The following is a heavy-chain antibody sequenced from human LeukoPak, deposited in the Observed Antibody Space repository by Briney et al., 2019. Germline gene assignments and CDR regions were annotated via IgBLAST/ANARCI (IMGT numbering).Heavy chain of an antibody. CDR2: INPSGGST. CDR1: GYTFTSYY. D-gene: IGHD2-2*02. CDR3: ARGLGYCSSTSCYTWGNWFDP. J-gene: IGHJ5*02. V-gene: IGHV1-46*01. Sequence: VASVKVSCKASGYTFTSYYMHWVRQAPGQGLEWMGIINPSGGSTSYAQKFQGRVTMTRDMSTSTVYMELSSLRSEDTAVYYCARGLGYCSSTSCYTWGNWFDPWGQRTLVTVSS.